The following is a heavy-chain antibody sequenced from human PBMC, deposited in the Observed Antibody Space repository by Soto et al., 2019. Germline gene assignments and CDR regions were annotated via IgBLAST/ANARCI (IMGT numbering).Heavy chain of an antibody. J-gene: IGHJ4*02. V-gene: IGHV4-4*07. CDR2: VFGSGGT. Sequence: SETLSLTCTVSHASSGNYFWNWIRQPAGRGLEWIGRVFGSGGTHYNPSLQSRVTISKDTSKSSFSLKLTSVTAADTAIYFCATAAGGTPGIFDSWGQGNLVTVSS. CDR1: HASSGNYF. D-gene: IGHD3-16*01. CDR3: ATAAGGTPGIFDS.